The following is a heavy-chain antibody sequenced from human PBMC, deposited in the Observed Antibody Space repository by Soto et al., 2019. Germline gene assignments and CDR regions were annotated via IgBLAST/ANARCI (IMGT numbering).Heavy chain of an antibody. CDR3: VLDRQFRSYYESAGHYNN. CDR1: GFTFRNYD. V-gene: IGHV3-23*01. CDR2: ISGSGGVT. J-gene: IGHJ4*02. D-gene: IGHD3-10*01. Sequence: EVQLLESGGGLVQPGGSLRLSCVASGFTFRNYDMRWVRQAPGKGLEWVSGISGSGGVTYYADSVQGQFTISGDNSKHTLYLQMNSVRANDTAVYYCVLDRQFRSYYESAGHYNNWGQGALVTVSS.